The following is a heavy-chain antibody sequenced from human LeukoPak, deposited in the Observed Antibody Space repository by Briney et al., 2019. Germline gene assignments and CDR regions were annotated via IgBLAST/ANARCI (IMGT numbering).Heavy chain of an antibody. CDR2: MNPNSGNT. V-gene: IGHV1-8*01. D-gene: IGHD3-9*01. Sequence: ASVKVSCKASGYTFTSYDINWVRQATGQGLEWMGWMNPNSGNTGYAQKFQGRVTITADESTSTAYMELSSLRSEDTAVYYCARPYDILTGWLNYWGQGTLVTVSS. CDR1: GYTFTSYD. J-gene: IGHJ4*02. CDR3: ARPYDILTGWLNY.